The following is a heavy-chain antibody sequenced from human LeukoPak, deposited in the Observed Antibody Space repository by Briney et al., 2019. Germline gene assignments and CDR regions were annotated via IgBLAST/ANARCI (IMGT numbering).Heavy chain of an antibody. Sequence: SETLSLTCTVSGGSISNYYWSWIRQPAGKGLEWLGRIYSSGSTNYNPSLKSRVTMSVDTSKNQFSLKLSSVTAADTAVYYCARDGFYGDYVEYWGQGTLVTVSS. CDR2: IYSSGST. V-gene: IGHV4-4*07. D-gene: IGHD4-17*01. CDR3: ARDGFYGDYVEY. J-gene: IGHJ4*02. CDR1: GGSISNYY.